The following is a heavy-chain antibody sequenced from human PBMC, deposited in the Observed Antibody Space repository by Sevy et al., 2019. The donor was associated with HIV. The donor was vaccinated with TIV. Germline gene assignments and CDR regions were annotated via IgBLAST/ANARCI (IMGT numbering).Heavy chain of an antibody. V-gene: IGHV3-23*01. D-gene: IGHD1-7*01. CDR2: ISGSGDYT. Sequence: GGSLRLSCAASGFTFSSYGMTWVRQAPGQGLEWVSEISGSGDYTYYTDSVKGRFTISRDNSKNTVFLQMNSLRAEDMAVYYCAKTLNWYYDYWGRGTLVTVSS. CDR1: GFTFSSYG. J-gene: IGHJ4*02. CDR3: AKTLNWYYDY.